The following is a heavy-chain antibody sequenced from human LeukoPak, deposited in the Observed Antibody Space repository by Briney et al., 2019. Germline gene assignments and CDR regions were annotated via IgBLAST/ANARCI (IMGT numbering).Heavy chain of an antibody. CDR3: ARDGSVLGLGFDP. CDR1: GFTFSSYS. J-gene: IGHJ5*02. Sequence: GGSLRLSCAASGFTFSSYSMNWVRQAPGKGLEWVSYISSSSSTIYYADSVKGRFTISRDNAKNSLYLQMNSLRAEDTAVYYCARDGSVLGLGFDPWGQGTLVTVSS. D-gene: IGHD3-3*02. V-gene: IGHV3-48*01. CDR2: ISSSSSTI.